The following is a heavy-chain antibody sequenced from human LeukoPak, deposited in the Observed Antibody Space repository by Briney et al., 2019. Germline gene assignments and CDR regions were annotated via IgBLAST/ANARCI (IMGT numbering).Heavy chain of an antibody. D-gene: IGHD3-16*02. Sequence: GGSLRLSCAASGFTFSSYAMHWVRQAPGKGLEWVADISYDGSNKYYADSVKGRFTISRDNSKNTLYLQMNSLRAEDTAVYYCARAQGMITFGGVIIPPPVYWGQGTLVTVSS. CDR1: GFTFSSYA. CDR3: ARAQGMITFGGVIIPPPVY. V-gene: IGHV3-30-3*01. CDR2: ISYDGSNK. J-gene: IGHJ4*02.